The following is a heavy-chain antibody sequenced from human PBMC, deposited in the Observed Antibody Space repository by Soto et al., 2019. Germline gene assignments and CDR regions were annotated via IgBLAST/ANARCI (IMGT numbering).Heavy chain of an antibody. V-gene: IGHV2-5*02. Sequence: SGPTLVNATQTLTLTCTFSGFSLSTSGVGVGWIRQPPGKALEWLALIYWDDDKRYSPSLKSRLTITKDTSKNQVVLTMTNMDPVDTATYYCAHRRRVDSSGWYVWYFDLWGRGTLVTVSS. CDR3: AHRRRVDSSGWYVWYFDL. D-gene: IGHD6-19*01. CDR1: GFSLSTSGVG. CDR2: IYWDDDK. J-gene: IGHJ2*01.